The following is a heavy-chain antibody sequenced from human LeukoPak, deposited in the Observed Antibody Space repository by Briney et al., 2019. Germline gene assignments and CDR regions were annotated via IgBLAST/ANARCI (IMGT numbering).Heavy chain of an antibody. CDR1: GFTFSDYY. V-gene: IGHV3-11*06. J-gene: IGHJ4*02. D-gene: IGHD6-13*01. Sequence: GGSLRLSCAASGFTFSDYYMSWIRQAPGKGLEWVSYTSSSSYTNYADSVKGRFTISRDNAKNSLYLQMNSLRAEDTAVYYCAKTRPLDSSSWSHGDYWGQGTLVTVSS. CDR3: AKTRPLDSSSWSHGDY. CDR2: TSSSSYT.